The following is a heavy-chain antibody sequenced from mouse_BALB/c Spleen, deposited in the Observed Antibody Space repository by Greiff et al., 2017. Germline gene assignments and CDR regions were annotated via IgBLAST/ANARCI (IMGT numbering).Heavy chain of an antibody. CDR1: GFTFNTNA. CDR3: GYDGYYEGFAY. D-gene: IGHD2-3*01. Sequence: EVQLVETGGGLVQPKGSLKLSCAASGFTFNTNAMNWVRQAPGKGLEWVARIRSKSNNYATYYADSVKDRFTISRDDSQSMLYLQMNNLKTEDTAMYYCGYDGYYEGFAYWGQGTLVTVSA. CDR2: IRSKSNNYAT. J-gene: IGHJ3*01. V-gene: IGHV10S3*01.